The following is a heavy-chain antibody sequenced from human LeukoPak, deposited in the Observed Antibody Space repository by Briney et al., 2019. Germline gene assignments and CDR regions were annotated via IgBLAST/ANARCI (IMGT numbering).Heavy chain of an antibody. J-gene: IGHJ4*02. CDR3: ARGDSSSWSFKI. CDR1: GGSISSYY. CDR2: IYYSGSN. D-gene: IGHD6-13*01. V-gene: IGHV4-59*12. Sequence: SETLSLTRTVSGGSISSYYWSWIRQPPGKGLEGLGFIYYSGSNNYNPTLKSRSTISLDTSKNQFSLNLSSVTAADTAVYYCARGDSSSWSFKIWGQGTLVTVSS.